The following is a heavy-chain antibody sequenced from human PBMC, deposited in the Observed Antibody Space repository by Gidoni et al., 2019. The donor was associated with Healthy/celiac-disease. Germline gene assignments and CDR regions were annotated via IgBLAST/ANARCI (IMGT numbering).Heavy chain of an antibody. V-gene: IGHV4-39*01. CDR3: ARHQGRYGSGSYYGVYFDY. Sequence: QLQLQESGPGLVQPSETLSLPCTVSGGSISSSSYYWGWIRKPPGKGLEWIGSIYYSGSTYYNPSLKSRVTISVDTSKNQFSLKLSSVTAADTAVYYCARHQGRYGSGSYYGVYFDYWGQGTLVTVSS. CDR1: GGSISSSSYY. CDR2: IYYSGST. D-gene: IGHD3-10*01. J-gene: IGHJ4*02.